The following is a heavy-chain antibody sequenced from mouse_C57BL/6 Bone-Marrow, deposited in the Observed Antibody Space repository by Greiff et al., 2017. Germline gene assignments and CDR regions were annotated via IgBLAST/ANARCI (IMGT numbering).Heavy chain of an antibody. D-gene: IGHD2-1*01. V-gene: IGHV1-81*01. CDR2: IYPRSGNT. Sequence: VQLQQSGAELARPGASVKLSCKASGYTFTSYGISWVKQRTGQGLEWIGEIYPRSGNTYYNEKFKGKATLTADKSSSTAYMELRSLTSEDAAVXFCAREGGNCVGMAYWGQGTLVTVSA. CDR3: AREGGNCVGMAY. CDR1: GYTFTSYG. J-gene: IGHJ3*01.